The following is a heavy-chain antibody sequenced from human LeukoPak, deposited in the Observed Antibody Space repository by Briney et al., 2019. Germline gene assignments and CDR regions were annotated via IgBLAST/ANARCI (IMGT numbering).Heavy chain of an antibody. CDR1: GFTFSSYS. CDR2: ISSSSSTI. Sequence: GGSLRLSCAASGFTFSSYSMNCVRQAPGKGLEWVSYISSSSSTIYYADSVKGRFTISRDNAKNSLYLQMNSLRAEDTAVYYCARGGEQYSYGYGSFDYWGQGTLVTVSS. V-gene: IGHV3-48*04. D-gene: IGHD5-18*01. J-gene: IGHJ4*02. CDR3: ARGGEQYSYGYGSFDY.